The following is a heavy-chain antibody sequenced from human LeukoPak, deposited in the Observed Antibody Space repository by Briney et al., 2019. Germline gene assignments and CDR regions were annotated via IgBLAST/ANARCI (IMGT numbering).Heavy chain of an antibody. J-gene: IGHJ6*03. CDR2: ISSSGSTI. CDR3: ARVGSYYYYYMDV. Sequence: PGGSLRLSCAASGFTFSSYAMSWVRQAPGKGLEWVSYISSSGSTIYYADSVKGRFTISRDNAKNSLYLQMNSLRAEGTAVYYCARVGSYYYYYMDVWGKGTTVTVSS. D-gene: IGHD1-26*01. V-gene: IGHV3-48*03. CDR1: GFTFSSYA.